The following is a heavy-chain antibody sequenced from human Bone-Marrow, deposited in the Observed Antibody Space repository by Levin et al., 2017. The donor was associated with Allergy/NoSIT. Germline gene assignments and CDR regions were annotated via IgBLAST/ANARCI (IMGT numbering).Heavy chain of an antibody. J-gene: IGHJ4*02. V-gene: IGHV3-48*01. CDR3: SRDSNSSGFYYDFDY. CDR2: ISYHGSTT. D-gene: IGHD3-22*01. Sequence: GGSLRLSCAASGFTFGHYNMNWVRQAPGKGLEWVAYISYHGSTTFYLDSVKGRFTISRDNALNSVYLQLASLRREHTPVYYCSRDSNSSGFYYDFDYWGRGIQVTVSA. CDR1: GFTFGHYN.